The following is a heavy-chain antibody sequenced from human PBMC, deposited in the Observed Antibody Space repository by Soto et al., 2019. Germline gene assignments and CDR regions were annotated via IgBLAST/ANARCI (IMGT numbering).Heavy chain of an antibody. CDR3: ARRDNYYGSGTFRYFDY. CDR2: IYPGDSNT. J-gene: IGHJ4*02. V-gene: IGHV5-51*01. CDR1: GYSFTTYW. Sequence: GESLKISCQGSGYSFTTYWIGWVRQMPGKGLEWMGIIYPGDSNTRYSPSFQGQVTISADKSINTAYLQWSSLKASDTATYYCARRDNYYGSGTFRYFDYRGQGALVTVSS. D-gene: IGHD3-10*01.